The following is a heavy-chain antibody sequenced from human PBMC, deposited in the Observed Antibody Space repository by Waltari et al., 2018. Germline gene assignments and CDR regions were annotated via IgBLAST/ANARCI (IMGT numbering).Heavy chain of an antibody. V-gene: IGHV4-39*01. CDR1: GGPISSSSSY. CDR2: SYYSGST. Sequence: QLQLQESGPGLVQPSETLSLTCTVPGGPISSSSSYWGWIRQPPGKGLGWIGSSYYSGSTYYNPSLKSRVTISVDTSKNQFSLKLSSVTAADTAVYYCAKLGDGMDVWGQGTTVTVSS. D-gene: IGHD3-16*01. J-gene: IGHJ6*02. CDR3: AKLGDGMDV.